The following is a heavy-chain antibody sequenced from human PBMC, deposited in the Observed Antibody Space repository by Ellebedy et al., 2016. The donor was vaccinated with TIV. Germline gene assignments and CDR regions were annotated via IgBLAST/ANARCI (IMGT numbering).Heavy chain of an antibody. CDR3: ARGVGITFAGDFQD. D-gene: IGHD3-16*01. CDR2: IYYSGST. Sequence: SETLSLTXTVSGGSISSSSYYWGWIRQPPGKGLEWIGSIYYSGSTYYNPSLKSRVTISVDTSKNQFSLKLSSVTAADTAVYYCARGVGITFAGDFQDWGQGTLVTVSS. J-gene: IGHJ1*01. V-gene: IGHV4-39*07. CDR1: GGSISSSSYY.